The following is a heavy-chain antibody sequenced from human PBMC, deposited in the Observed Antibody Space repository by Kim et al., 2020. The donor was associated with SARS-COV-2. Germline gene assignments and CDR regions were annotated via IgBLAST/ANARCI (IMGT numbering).Heavy chain of an antibody. Sequence: AYHNPSLGSRLTISVDTSETHFSLNLASVTAADTAVYYCARGGRYNSFDPWGQGILVTVSS. V-gene: IGHV4-31*02. CDR3: ARGGRYNSFDP. J-gene: IGHJ5*02. CDR2: A.